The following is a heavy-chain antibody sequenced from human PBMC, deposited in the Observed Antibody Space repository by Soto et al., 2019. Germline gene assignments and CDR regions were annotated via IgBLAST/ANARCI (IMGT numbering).Heavy chain of an antibody. V-gene: IGHV4-31*01. J-gene: IGHJ6*02. CDR1: GGSISNGGHY. Sequence: QVQLQESGPGLVKPSQTLSLICTVSGGSISNGGHYWSWIRQHPGKGLEWFGYIYYSGSTYYNPSLNSPIPISVDTSKHQSSLTLNSATAKYTALYSRARATRQFVITPASNGHVCGQGTTGTV. CDR3: ARATRQFVITPASNGHV. CDR2: IYYSGST. D-gene: IGHD1-20*01.